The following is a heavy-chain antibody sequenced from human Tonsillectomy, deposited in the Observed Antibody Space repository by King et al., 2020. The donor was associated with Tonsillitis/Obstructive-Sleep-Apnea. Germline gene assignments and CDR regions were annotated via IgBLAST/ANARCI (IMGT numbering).Heavy chain of an antibody. CDR2: IKSKTDGGTT. CDR1: GFTFSNAW. J-gene: IGHJ6*03. CDR3: TTLNVPYYYYYMDV. V-gene: IGHV3-15*01. Sequence: DVQLVESGGGLVKPGGSLRLSCAASGFTFSNAWMSWVRQAPGKGLEWVGRIKSKTDGGTTDYAAPVKGRFTISRDDSENTLYLQMNSLKTEDTAVYYCTTLNVPYYYYYMDVWGKGTTVTVSS.